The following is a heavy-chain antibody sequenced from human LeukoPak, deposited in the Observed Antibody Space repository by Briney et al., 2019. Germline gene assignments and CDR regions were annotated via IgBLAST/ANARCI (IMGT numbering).Heavy chain of an antibody. CDR3: ARGSGITFGGEPGFDY. CDR2: IYYNGNT. Sequence: SETLSLTCTVSDDSIISNYYWGWVRQPPGKGLEWIGHIYYNGNTFYNPSLKSRVTISVDTSKNQFSLKLSSVTAADTAVYYCARGSGITFGGEPGFDYWGQGTLVTVSS. J-gene: IGHJ4*02. D-gene: IGHD3-16*01. V-gene: IGHV4-39*07. CDR1: DDSIISNYY.